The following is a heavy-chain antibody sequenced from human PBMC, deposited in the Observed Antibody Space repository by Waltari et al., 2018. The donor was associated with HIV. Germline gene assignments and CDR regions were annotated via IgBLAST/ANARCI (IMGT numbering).Heavy chain of an antibody. Sequence: QVQLQQWGAGLLKPSETLSLTCAVYGGSFSGYYWSWIRQPPGKGLEWIGEINHSGSTNYNPSLKSRVTISVDTSKNQFSLKLSSVTAADTAVYYCARKRKSQYSSSWYPNSGLDWFDPWGQGTLVTVSS. V-gene: IGHV4-34*01. CDR2: INHSGST. CDR1: GGSFSGYY. D-gene: IGHD6-13*01. J-gene: IGHJ5*02. CDR3: ARKRKSQYSSSWYPNSGLDWFDP.